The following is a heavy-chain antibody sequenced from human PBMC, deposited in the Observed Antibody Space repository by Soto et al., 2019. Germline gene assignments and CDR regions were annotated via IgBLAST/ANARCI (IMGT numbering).Heavy chain of an antibody. V-gene: IGHV3-15*01. Sequence: PGGSLRLSCAASGFAFSSAWMSWVRQAPGKGLEWVGRLKSEAAGGTTDYAAPVKGRFTISRDDSKNTLYLQMSSLKTDDTAVYYCSYDSSRGDYWGLGTLVTVSS. J-gene: IGHJ4*02. CDR3: SYDSSRGDY. CDR2: LKSEAAGGTT. CDR1: GFAFSSAW. D-gene: IGHD3-22*01.